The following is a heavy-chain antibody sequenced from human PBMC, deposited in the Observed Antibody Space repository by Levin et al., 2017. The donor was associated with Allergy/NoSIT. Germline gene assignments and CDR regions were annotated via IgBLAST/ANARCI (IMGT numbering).Heavy chain of an antibody. V-gene: IGHV3-21*01. CDR1: GFTFSSYS. J-gene: IGHJ6*02. CDR2: ISSSSSYI. CDR3: ARDFSPTDQSRYYYYGMDG. D-gene: IGHD4-11*01. Sequence: GGSLRLSCAASGFTFSSYSMNWVRQAPGKGLEWVSSISSSSSYIYYADSVKGRFTISRDNAKNSLYLQMNSLRAEDTAVYYCARDFSPTDQSRYYYYGMDGWGQGTTVTVSS.